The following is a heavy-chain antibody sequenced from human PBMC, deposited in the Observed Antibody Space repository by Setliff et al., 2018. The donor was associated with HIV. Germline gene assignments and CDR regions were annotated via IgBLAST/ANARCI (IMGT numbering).Heavy chain of an antibody. D-gene: IGHD2-2*01. CDR2: IYTSGST. J-gene: IGHJ2*01. CDR3: ARGMQYQLLRNWYFDL. V-gene: IGHV4-61*02. Sequence: SETLSLTCTVSGGSISSGSYYWSWIRQPAGKGLEWIGRIYTSGSTNYNPSLKSRVTISVDTSKNQFSLKLSSVAAADTAVYYCARGMQYQLLRNWYFDLWGRGTLVTVSS. CDR1: GGSISSGSYY.